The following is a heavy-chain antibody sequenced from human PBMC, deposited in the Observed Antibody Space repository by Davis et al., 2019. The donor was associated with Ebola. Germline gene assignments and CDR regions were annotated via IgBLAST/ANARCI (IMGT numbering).Heavy chain of an antibody. D-gene: IGHD4-17*01. CDR3: AREGSTDYGDYGDGMDV. J-gene: IGHJ6*02. Sequence: GESLKISCAASGFTFSSYWMSWVRQAPGKGLEWVANIKQDGSEKYYVDSVKGRFTISRDNAKNSLYLQMNSLRAEDTAVYYCAREGSTDYGDYGDGMDVWGQGTLVTVSS. CDR2: IKQDGSEK. V-gene: IGHV3-7*01. CDR1: GFTFSSYW.